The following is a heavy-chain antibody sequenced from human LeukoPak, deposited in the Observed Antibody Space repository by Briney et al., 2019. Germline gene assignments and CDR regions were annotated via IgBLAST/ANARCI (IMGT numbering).Heavy chain of an antibody. CDR2: IIPIFGTA. CDR1: GGTFISYA. V-gene: IGHV1-69*05. Sequence: SVKVSCKASGGTFISYAISWVRQAPGQGLEWMGGIIPIFGTANYAQKFQGRVTITTDESTSTAYMELSSLRAEDTAVYYCARDLIAAAGTSAFDIWGQGTMVTVSS. D-gene: IGHD6-13*01. CDR3: ARDLIAAAGTSAFDI. J-gene: IGHJ3*02.